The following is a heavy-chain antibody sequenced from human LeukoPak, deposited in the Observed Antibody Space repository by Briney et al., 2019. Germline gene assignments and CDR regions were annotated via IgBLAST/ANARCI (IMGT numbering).Heavy chain of an antibody. D-gene: IGHD2-2*01. CDR2: ISGSGGST. J-gene: IGHJ4*02. Sequence: GGSLRLSCAASGFTFSSYAMSWVRQAPGKGLEWVSAISGSGGSTYYADPVKGRFTISRDNSKNTLYLQMNSLRAEDTAVYYCARLTKDIVVVPAAILDYWGQGTLVTVSS. CDR3: ARLTKDIVVVPAAILDY. CDR1: GFTFSSYA. V-gene: IGHV3-23*01.